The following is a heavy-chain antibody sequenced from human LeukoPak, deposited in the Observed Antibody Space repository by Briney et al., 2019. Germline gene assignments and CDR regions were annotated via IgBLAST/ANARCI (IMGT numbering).Heavy chain of an antibody. Sequence: SETLSLTCSVSGGSISSGSYYWSWIRQPAGKGLEWIGRIYTSGSTNYNPSLKSRVTISVDTSKNQFSLKLSSVTAADTAVYNCARHPGGRYSSRWYGWFDPWGQGTLVTVSS. CDR2: IYTSGST. CDR3: ARHPGGRYSSRWYGWFDP. CDR1: GGSISSGSYY. J-gene: IGHJ5*02. D-gene: IGHD6-13*01. V-gene: IGHV4-61*02.